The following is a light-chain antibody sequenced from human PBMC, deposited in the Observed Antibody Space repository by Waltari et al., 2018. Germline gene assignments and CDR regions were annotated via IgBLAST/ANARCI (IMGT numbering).Light chain of an antibody. J-gene: IGLJ2*01. CDR3: SSYTSSSTRVV. CDR1: SSDVGGYNS. Sequence: QSALTQPASVSGSPGQSITISCTGTSSDVGGYNSVSWYQQHPGKAPKLIIYEVSNRPSGVSNRFSGSKSGNTASLTISGLQAEDEADYYCSSYTSSSTRVVFGGGTKLTVL. CDR2: EVS. V-gene: IGLV2-14*01.